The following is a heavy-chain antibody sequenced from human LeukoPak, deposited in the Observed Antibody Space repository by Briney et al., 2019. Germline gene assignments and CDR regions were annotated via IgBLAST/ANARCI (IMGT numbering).Heavy chain of an antibody. J-gene: IGHJ5*02. Sequence: ASVKVSCKSSGYISTGHYMHWARQVPGKGLEWMGRINPKTGGTNYAQNSQGRVTMTRDTSISTTYMELRRLRPDDTAVYYCARGLTSLNWFDPWGQGTLVTVSS. CDR3: ARGLTSLNWFDP. CDR2: INPKTGGT. V-gene: IGHV1-2*06. D-gene: IGHD3-16*02. CDR1: GYISTGHY.